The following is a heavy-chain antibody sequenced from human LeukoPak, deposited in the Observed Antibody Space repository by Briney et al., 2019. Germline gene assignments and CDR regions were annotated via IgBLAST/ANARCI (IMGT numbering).Heavy chain of an antibody. CDR1: GFTFSSYA. V-gene: IGHV3-23*01. CDR3: AKDLAAYSSGYTVDY. CDR2: ISGSGGST. J-gene: IGHJ4*02. D-gene: IGHD6-19*01. Sequence: GGSLRLSCAASGFTFSSYAMSWVRQAPGKGLEWVSAISGSGGSTYYADSVKGRFTISRDNSKNTLYLQMNSLRTEDTAVYYCAKDLAAYSSGYTVDYWGQGTLVTVSS.